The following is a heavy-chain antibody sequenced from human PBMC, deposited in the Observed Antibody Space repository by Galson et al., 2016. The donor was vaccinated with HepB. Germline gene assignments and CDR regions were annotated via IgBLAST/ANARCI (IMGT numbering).Heavy chain of an antibody. J-gene: IGHJ4*02. CDR1: GFTFSSYG. CDR3: ARSSAGSSWYQTDY. D-gene: IGHD6-13*01. V-gene: IGHV3-30*03. Sequence: SLRLSCAASGFTFSSYGMQWVRQAPGKGRAGVAVISNGGSDEFSEDSVKGRFTISRDNSKNTLYLQMNSLRAEDTAVYYCARSSAGSSWYQTDYWGQGTLVTVSS. CDR2: ISNGGSDE.